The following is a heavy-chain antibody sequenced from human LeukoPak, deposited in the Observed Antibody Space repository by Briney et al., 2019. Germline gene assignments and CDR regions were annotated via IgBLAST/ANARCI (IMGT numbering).Heavy chain of an antibody. D-gene: IGHD6-25*01. CDR2: IIPIFGTA. CDR1: GGTFSSYA. J-gene: IGHJ5*02. Sequence: SVKVSCKASGGTFSSYAISWVRQAPGQGLEWMGGIIPIFGTANYAQKFQGRVTITADKSTSTAYMELSSLRSEDTAVYYCARVYSSGNWFDPWGQGTLVTVSS. CDR3: ARVYSSGNWFDP. V-gene: IGHV1-69*06.